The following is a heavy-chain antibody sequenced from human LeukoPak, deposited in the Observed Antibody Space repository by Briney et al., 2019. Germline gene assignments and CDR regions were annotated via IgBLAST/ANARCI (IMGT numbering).Heavy chain of an antibody. J-gene: IGHJ4*02. CDR2: IYYSGST. CDR3: ASAYYDFWSGYYKPHTFDY. Sequence: PSETLSLTCTVSGGSISSSSCYWGWLRQPPGKGLEWLGSIYYSGSTYYNPSLKSRVTISVDTSKNQFSLKLSSVTAADTAVYYCASAYYDFWSGYYKPHTFDYWGQGTLVTVSS. D-gene: IGHD3-3*01. CDR1: GGSISSSSCY. V-gene: IGHV4-39*07.